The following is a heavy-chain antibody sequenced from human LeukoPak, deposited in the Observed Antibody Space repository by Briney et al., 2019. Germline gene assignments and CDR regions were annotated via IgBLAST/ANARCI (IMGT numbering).Heavy chain of an antibody. CDR3: ARGTRGRGDWYFDL. CDR1: GYTFTSYG. Sequence: GASVKVSCKASGYTFTSYGFSWVRQAPGQGLEWMAWISAVKVITNYAQRLQGGVTMSEDTSTSTAYMELRSLTSDDTAVYYCARGTRGRGDWYFDLWGRGTLVTVSS. J-gene: IGHJ2*01. V-gene: IGHV1-18*01. D-gene: IGHD3-16*01. CDR2: ISAVKVIT.